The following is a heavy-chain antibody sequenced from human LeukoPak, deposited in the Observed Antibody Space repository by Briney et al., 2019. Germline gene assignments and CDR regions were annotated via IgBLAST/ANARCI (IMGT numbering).Heavy chain of an antibody. J-gene: IGHJ6*02. CDR1: GDIFSDYY. CDR3: VRDRQLASILTGYYLGAYYGMDV. V-gene: IGHV1-2*04. Sequence: GASVKVSCKASGDIFSDYYIHWVRQAPGQGPEWMGWINTENGGTKYAQKFQAWVTMTRDTSISTAYMELRRLTSDDTAVYYCVRDRQLASILTGYYLGAYYGMDVWGQGTTVTVSS. CDR2: INTENGGT. D-gene: IGHD3-9*01.